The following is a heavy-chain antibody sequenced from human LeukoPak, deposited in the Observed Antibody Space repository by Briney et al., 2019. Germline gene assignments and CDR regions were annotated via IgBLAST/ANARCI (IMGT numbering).Heavy chain of an antibody. D-gene: IGHD4-17*01. Sequence: GRSLRLSCAASGFTFSSYAMHWVRQAPGKGLEWVGVISYDGSNKYYADSVKGRFTISRDNSKNTLYLQMNSLRAEDTAVYYCARDGSTTVTTFPYYWGQGTLVTVSS. CDR2: ISYDGSNK. CDR3: ARDGSTTVTTFPYY. J-gene: IGHJ4*02. V-gene: IGHV3-30-3*01. CDR1: GFTFSSYA.